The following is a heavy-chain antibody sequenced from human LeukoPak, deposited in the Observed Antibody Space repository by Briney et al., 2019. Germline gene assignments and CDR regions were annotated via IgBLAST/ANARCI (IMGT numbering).Heavy chain of an antibody. CDR2: IKKDGSEK. CDR1: GFTFSSYW. CDR3: ARHLSGITGYTYGRGIDY. D-gene: IGHD5-18*01. J-gene: IGHJ4*02. Sequence: GGSLRLSCAVSGFTFSSYWMSWVRQAPGKGLDWVPNIKKDGSEKYYVDSVKGRFTISRDNAKTSLYLQMNSLRAEDTAVYYCARHLSGITGYTYGRGIDYWGQGTLVTVSS. V-gene: IGHV3-7*01.